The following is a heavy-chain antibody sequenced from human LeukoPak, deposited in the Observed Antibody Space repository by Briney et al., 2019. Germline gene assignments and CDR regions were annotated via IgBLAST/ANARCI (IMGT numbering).Heavy chain of an antibody. Sequence: GGSLRLSCAASGFTFSSYSMNWVRQAPGKGLEWVSSISSSSSYIYYADSVKGRFAISRDNAKNSLYLQMNSLRAEDTAVYYCARDIVGIYCGGDCSPAFDIWGQGTMVTVSS. J-gene: IGHJ3*02. V-gene: IGHV3-21*01. CDR3: ARDIVGIYCGGDCSPAFDI. CDR2: ISSSSSYI. D-gene: IGHD2-21*02. CDR1: GFTFSSYS.